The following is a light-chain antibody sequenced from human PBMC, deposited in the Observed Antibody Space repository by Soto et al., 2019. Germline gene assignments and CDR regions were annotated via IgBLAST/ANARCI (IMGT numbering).Light chain of an antibody. V-gene: IGKV3-11*01. CDR1: QSVSSN. Sequence: EIVMTHSPVTLSVSPWEIVTLSCRASQSVSSNLAWYQQKPGQAPSLLIYGAFTRATGIPARFSGSGSGTDFTPTISSLEPEDFAVYYCQQHNNWPLAFAQGTRLEIK. J-gene: IGKJ5*01. CDR3: QQHNNWPLA. CDR2: GAF.